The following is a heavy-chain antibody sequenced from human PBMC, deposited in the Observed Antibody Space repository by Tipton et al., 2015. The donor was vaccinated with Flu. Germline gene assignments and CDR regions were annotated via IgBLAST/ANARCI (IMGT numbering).Heavy chain of an antibody. Sequence: SLRLSCTASGFTFGDFALSWVRQAPGKGLEWVGFIRDKAYVGTTEYAASVKGRFTISRDDSKSIAFLQMNSLKTEDTAVYYCTRPAQIEYDFWSGPSRYWGQGTLVTVSS. CDR1: GFTFGDFA. D-gene: IGHD3-3*01. CDR3: TRPAQIEYDFWSGPSRY. V-gene: IGHV3-49*04. J-gene: IGHJ4*02. CDR2: IRDKAYVGTT.